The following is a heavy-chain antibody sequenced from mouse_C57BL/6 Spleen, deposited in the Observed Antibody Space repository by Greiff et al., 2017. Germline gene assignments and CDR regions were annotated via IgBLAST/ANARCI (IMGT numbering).Heavy chain of an antibody. D-gene: IGHD2-1*01. CDR1: GYTFTTSP. J-gene: IGHJ3*01. CDR2: FHPYTGDT. V-gene: IGHV1-47*01. Sequence: VQLQQSGAELVKPGASVQMSCKASGYTFTTSPLEWMKQNPGKSLEWIGNFHPYTGDTNYNEKFKGKATLTVEKSSSTVYLELSRLTSDDSAVYYCAMRCYGRSTAWFAYWGQGTLVTVSA. CDR3: AMRCYGRSTAWFAY.